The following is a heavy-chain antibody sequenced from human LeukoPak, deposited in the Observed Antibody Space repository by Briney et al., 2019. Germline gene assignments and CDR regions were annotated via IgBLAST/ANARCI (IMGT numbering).Heavy chain of an antibody. V-gene: IGHV4-34*01. CDR3: AGAWLLTAGPAAEGGDWFDP. J-gene: IGHJ5*02. CDR2: INHSGST. D-gene: IGHD2-2*01. Sequence: SETLSFTCAVYGGSFSGYYWSWIRQPPGKGLEWIGEINHSGSTNYNPSLKSRVTISVDTSKNQFSLKLSSVTAADTAVYYCAGAWLLTAGPAAEGGDWFDPWGQGTLVTVS. CDR1: GGSFSGYY.